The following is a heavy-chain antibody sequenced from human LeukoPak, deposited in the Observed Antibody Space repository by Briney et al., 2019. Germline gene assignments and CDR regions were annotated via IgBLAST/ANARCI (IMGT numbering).Heavy chain of an antibody. CDR3: ARHATAYSSSWFDY. Sequence: PSETLSLTCTVSGDSISSSYWNWIRQPPGKGLEWIGYFYYSGGTNYNPSLKSRVTISVDTSRNQFSLKLSSVTAADTAVYYCARHATAYSSSWFDYWGQGTLVTVSS. CDR1: GDSISSSY. CDR2: FYYSGGT. J-gene: IGHJ4*02. V-gene: IGHV4-59*08. D-gene: IGHD6-13*01.